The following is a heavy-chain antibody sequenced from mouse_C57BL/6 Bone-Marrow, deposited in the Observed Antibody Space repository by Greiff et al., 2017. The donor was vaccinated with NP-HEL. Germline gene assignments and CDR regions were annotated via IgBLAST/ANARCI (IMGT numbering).Heavy chain of an antibody. CDR1: GFTFSSYG. J-gene: IGHJ1*03. CDR3: ARTRYYYGSNWYFDV. V-gene: IGHV5-6*01. CDR2: ISSGGSYT. Sequence: EVNVVESGGDLVKPGGSLKLSCAASGFTFSSYGMSWVRQTPDKRLEWVATISSGGSYTYYPDSVKGRFTISRDNAKNTLYLQMSSLKSEDTAMYYCARTRYYYGSNWYFDVWGTGTTVTVSS. D-gene: IGHD1-1*01.